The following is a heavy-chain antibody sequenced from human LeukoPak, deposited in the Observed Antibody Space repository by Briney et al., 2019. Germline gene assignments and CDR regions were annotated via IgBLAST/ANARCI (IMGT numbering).Heavy chain of an antibody. CDR3: ARDAAVAGTSGWFDP. J-gene: IGHJ5*02. CDR2: IYTSGST. D-gene: IGHD6-19*01. CDR1: GGSISSGSYY. V-gene: IGHV4-61*02. Sequence: SQTLSLTCTVSGGSISSGSYYWSWIRQPAGKGLEWIGRIYTSGSTNYNPSLKSRATISVDTSKNQFSLKLSSVTAADTAVYYCARDAAVAGTSGWFDPWGQGTLVTVSS.